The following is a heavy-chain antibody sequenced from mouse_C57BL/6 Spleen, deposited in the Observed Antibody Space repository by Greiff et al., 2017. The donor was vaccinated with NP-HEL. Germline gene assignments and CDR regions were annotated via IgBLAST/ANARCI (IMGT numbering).Heavy chain of an antibody. J-gene: IGHJ3*01. CDR2: IRNKTNGYTT. D-gene: IGHD1-1*01. CDR3: ARYGGYCSSSFAY. V-gene: IGHV7-3*01. CDR1: GFTFTDYY. Sequence: EVKLVESGGGLVQPGGSLSLSCAASGFTFTDYYMSWVRQPPGKALEWLGFIRNKTNGYTTEYSASVKGRFTISRDTYKTILYLQMNALRAEDSATYYCARYGGYCSSSFAYWGQGTLVTVSA.